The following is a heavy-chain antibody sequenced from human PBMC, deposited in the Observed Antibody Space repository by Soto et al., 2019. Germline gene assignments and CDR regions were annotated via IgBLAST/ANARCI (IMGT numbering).Heavy chain of an antibody. J-gene: IGHJ5*02. Sequence: LRLSCAASGFTFSSYSMNWVRQAPGKGLEWVSSISSSSSYIYYADSVKGRFTISRDNAKNSLYLQMNSLRAEDTAVYYCARDMLRQSPSWFDPWGQGTLVTVSS. CDR2: ISSSSSYI. CDR1: GFTFSSYS. D-gene: IGHD2-8*01. CDR3: ARDMLRQSPSWFDP. V-gene: IGHV3-21*01.